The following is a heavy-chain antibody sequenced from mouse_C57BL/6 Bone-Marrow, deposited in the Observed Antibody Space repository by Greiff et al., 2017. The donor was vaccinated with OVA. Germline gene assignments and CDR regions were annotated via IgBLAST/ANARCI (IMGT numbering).Heavy chain of an antibody. V-gene: IGHV1-64*01. CDR3: SIYYDYDGYYFDY. CDR2: IHPNSGST. J-gene: IGHJ2*01. D-gene: IGHD2-4*01. CDR1: GYTFTSYW. Sequence: LVESGAELVKPGASVKLSCKASGYTFTSYWMHWVKQRPGQGLEWIGMIHPNSGSTNYNEKFKSKATLTVDKSSSTAYMQLSSLTSEDSAVYYCSIYYDYDGYYFDYWGQGTTLTVSS.